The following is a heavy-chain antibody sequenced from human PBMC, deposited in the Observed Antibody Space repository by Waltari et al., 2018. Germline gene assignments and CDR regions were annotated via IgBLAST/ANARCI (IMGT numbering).Heavy chain of an antibody. CDR1: GFNFRVYS. Sequence: EVQLVESGGGLVQPGGSRRLSCAASGFNFRVYSMNWVRQAPGKGLGWVSYRTSDEITIYYADSVEGRFTISRDNAKGSVYLQMNSLRAEDTAVYYCARSVEGAFDVWGQGTMVTVSS. CDR2: RTSDEITI. CDR3: ARSVEGAFDV. V-gene: IGHV3-48*01. J-gene: IGHJ3*01.